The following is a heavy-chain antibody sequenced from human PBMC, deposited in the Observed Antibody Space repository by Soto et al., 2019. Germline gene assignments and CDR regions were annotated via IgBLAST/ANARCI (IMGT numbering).Heavy chain of an antibody. V-gene: IGHV1-46*03. CDR1: GYTFTSYY. J-gene: IGHJ5*02. CDR3: ARDDSDVRGPNLFDP. D-gene: IGHD3-10*01. CDR2: IKPTGGST. Sequence: ASVKVSCKASGYTFTSYYMHWVRQAPGQGLEWMGIIKPTGGSTSYAQKFQGRVTMTRDTSTSTVYMELSSLTSEDTAVYYCARDDSDVRGPNLFDPWGKGTLVTVSS.